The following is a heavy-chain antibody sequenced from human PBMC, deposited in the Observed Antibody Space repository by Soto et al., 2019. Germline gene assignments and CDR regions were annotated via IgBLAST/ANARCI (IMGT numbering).Heavy chain of an antibody. CDR1: GFTFDDYG. Sequence: EVQLVESGGGLVQPGRSLRLSCAASGFTFDDYGMHWVRQAPGKALEWVSGISWNSGSIAYADSVKGRFTISRDNAKNSLFLQMNSLRADDTALYYCAKDIAFGVYDGPFDYWGQGTLVTVSS. CDR3: AKDIAFGVYDGPFDY. J-gene: IGHJ4*02. D-gene: IGHD5-12*01. CDR2: ISWNSGSI. V-gene: IGHV3-9*01.